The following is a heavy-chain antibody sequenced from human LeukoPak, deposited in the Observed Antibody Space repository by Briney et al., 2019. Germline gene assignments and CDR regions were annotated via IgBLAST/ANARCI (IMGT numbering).Heavy chain of an antibody. CDR2: INSDGRST. J-gene: IGHJ4*02. D-gene: IGHD4-23*01. Sequence: PGGSLRLSCAASGFTFSSYWMHWVRQAPGKGLVWVSRINSDGRSTSYADSVKGRFTISRDNAKNTLYLQMNSLRAEDTAVYYCARPGFRWPHFDYWGQGTLVTVSS. CDR1: GFTFSSYW. CDR3: ARPGFRWPHFDY. V-gene: IGHV3-74*01.